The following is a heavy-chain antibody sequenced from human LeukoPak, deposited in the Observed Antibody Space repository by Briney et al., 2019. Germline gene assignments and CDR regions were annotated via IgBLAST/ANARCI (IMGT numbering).Heavy chain of an antibody. V-gene: IGHV4-59*08. D-gene: IGHD3-10*01. CDR2: MFYGGTT. J-gene: IGHJ4*02. CDR3: ARHAYYGSGSYRFDFEH. CDR1: DGSISRYY. Sequence: SETLSLTCNVSDGSISRYYWSWIRQPPGKGLEWIAYMFYGGTTNRNPSLKSRVTISKDTSKNQFSLKLNSVTAADTAVYYCARHAYYGSGSYRFDFEHWGQGTLVTVSS.